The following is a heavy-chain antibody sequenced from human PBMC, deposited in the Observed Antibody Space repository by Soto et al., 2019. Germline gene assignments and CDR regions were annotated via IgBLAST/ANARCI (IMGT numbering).Heavy chain of an antibody. D-gene: IGHD3-3*01. CDR3: ARGGDYTPGFDC. CDR1: GGSLSSGDW. CDR2: ISLGGTT. J-gene: IGHJ4*02. V-gene: IGHV4-4*02. Sequence: QLQLQESGPGLVEPSGTLSLACGVSGGSLSSGDWWRWVRQPPGKGLEWIGEISLGGTTSYNPSLKSRVRMSLDTSKNHFSLKVSSVIAADTAVYYCARGGDYTPGFDCWGQGTLVTVSS.